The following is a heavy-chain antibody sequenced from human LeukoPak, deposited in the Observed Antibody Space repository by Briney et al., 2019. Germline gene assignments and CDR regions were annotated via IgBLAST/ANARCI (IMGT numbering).Heavy chain of an antibody. CDR3: ATYRQVLLPFES. CDR1: GFTYSRYG. V-gene: IGHV3-23*01. Sequence: PGGSLRLSCAASGFTYSRYGMSWVRQAPGKGLEWVSGIESDSSRSFYADSVKGRFTISRDNSKNTLYLQMNRLRAEDTAIYYFATYRQVLLPFESWGQGTLVTVSS. J-gene: IGHJ4*02. CDR2: IESDSSRS. D-gene: IGHD2-8*02.